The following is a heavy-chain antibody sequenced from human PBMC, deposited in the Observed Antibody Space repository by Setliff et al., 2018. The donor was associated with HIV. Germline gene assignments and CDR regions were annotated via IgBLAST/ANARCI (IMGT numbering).Heavy chain of an antibody. D-gene: IGHD3-16*01. CDR3: ARDPAVFGLYYYYYMDV. J-gene: IGHJ6*03. V-gene: IGHV1-46*03. Sequence: ASVKVSCKASGYTFTRYYMHWVRQAPGQGLEWMGIINPSGGSTSYAQKFQGRVTMTRDTSTSTVYMELSSLRSEDTAVYYCARDPAVFGLYYYYYMDVWGKGTTVTVSS. CDR1: GYTFTRYY. CDR2: INPSGGST.